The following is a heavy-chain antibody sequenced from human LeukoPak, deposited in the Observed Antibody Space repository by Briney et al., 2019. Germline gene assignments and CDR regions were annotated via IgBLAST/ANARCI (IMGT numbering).Heavy chain of an antibody. V-gene: IGHV3-9*03. J-gene: IGHJ4*02. CDR3: AKGGERTRSGPLDY. Sequence: PGGSLRLSCAASGFTFDDYAMHWVRQAPGKGLEWVSGISWNSGSIGYADSVKGRFTISRDNPKNSLYLQMNSLRAEDMALYYCAKGGERTRSGPLDYWGQGTLVTVSS. CDR1: GFTFDDYA. CDR2: ISWNSGSI. D-gene: IGHD3-10*01.